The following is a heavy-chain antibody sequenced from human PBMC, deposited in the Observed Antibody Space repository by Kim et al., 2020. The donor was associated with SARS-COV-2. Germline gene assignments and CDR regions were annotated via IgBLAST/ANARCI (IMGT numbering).Heavy chain of an antibody. J-gene: IGHJ4*02. CDR2: IHYSGST. CDR3: ARNYGSGSYYDF. Sequence: SETLSLTCIVSGGSMFSSNYYWGWIRQPPGMGLEYIGNIHYSGSTYYNPSLKSRVTISVDTSKNQFSLKLSSVTAADTAVYYCARNYGSGSYYDFWGQGTLVTVSS. CDR1: GGSMFSSNYY. D-gene: IGHD3-10*01. V-gene: IGHV4-39*01.